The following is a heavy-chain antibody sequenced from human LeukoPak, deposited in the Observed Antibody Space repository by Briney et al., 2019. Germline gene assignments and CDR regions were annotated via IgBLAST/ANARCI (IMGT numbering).Heavy chain of an antibody. J-gene: IGHJ3*02. Sequence: ASVKVSCKASGYTFTSYYMHWVRQAPGQGLEWMGWINPNNGGTNYAQKFQGRVTMTRDTSNSTAHMELSSLTSDDTAVYYCARPKAAAGTIGAFDIWGQGTMVTVSS. V-gene: IGHV1-2*02. CDR1: GYTFTSYY. D-gene: IGHD6-13*01. CDR2: INPNNGGT. CDR3: ARPKAAAGTIGAFDI.